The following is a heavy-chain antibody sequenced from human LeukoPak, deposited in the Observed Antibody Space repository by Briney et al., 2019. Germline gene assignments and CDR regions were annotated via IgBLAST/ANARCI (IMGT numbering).Heavy chain of an antibody. V-gene: IGHV3-21*01. D-gene: IGHD6-19*01. CDR1: GFTFSSYS. J-gene: IGHJ6*03. CDR3: ARVAIAVAGNSDYYYYYYMDV. Sequence: GGSLRLSCAASGFTFSSYSMNWVRQAPGKGLEWVSSISSSSSYIYYADSVKGRFTISRDNAKNSLYLQMNSLRAEDTAVYYCARVAIAVAGNSDYYYYYYMDVWGKGTTVTVSS. CDR2: ISSSSSYI.